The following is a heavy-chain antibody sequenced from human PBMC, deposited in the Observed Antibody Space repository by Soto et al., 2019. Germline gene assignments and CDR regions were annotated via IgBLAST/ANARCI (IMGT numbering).Heavy chain of an antibody. V-gene: IGHV3-33*01. D-gene: IGHD5-12*01. CDR2: IWYDGSNK. CDR1: GFTFSSYG. J-gene: IGHJ4*02. CDR3: ARDVAMAILADY. Sequence: QVQLVESGGGVVQPGRSLRLSCAASGFTFSSYGMHWVRQAPGKGLEWVAVIWYDGSNKYYADSVKGRFTISRDNSKNTLYLQMNSLRAEDTAVYYCARDVAMAILADYWGQGTLVTVSS.